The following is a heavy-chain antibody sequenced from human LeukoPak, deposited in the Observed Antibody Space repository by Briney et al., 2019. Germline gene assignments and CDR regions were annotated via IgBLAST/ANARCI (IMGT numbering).Heavy chain of an antibody. CDR2: IHPYNGKT. J-gene: IGHJ5*02. CDR3: ARDRIAVRPGWFDP. CDR1: GYSFATYG. Sequence: ASVKVSCKASGYSFATYGITWVRQAPGQGLEWMGWIHPYNGKTNYAQKFQGRVTMTTDTSTSTAYMDLRSLRSDDTAVYYCARDRIAVRPGWFDPWGQGTLVTVSS. V-gene: IGHV1-18*01. D-gene: IGHD6-6*01.